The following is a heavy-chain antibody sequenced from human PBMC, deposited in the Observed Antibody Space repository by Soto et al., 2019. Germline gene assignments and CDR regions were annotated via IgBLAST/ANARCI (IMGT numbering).Heavy chain of an antibody. V-gene: IGHV3-30*03. CDR2: ISYDGSNK. Sequence: APGKGLEWVAVISYDGSNKYYADSVKGRFTISRDNSKNTLYLQMNSLRAEVFVFHAEDGIRDVRSVSAFLLNRSSDL. J-gene: IGHJ2*01. D-gene: IGHD3-10*02. CDR3: DGIRDVRSVSAFLLNRSSDL.